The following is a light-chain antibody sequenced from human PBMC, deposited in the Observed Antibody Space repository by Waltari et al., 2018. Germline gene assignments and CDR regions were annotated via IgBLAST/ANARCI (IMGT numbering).Light chain of an antibody. CDR1: SSDVGGFNY. CDR3: SSYAGTNNVV. J-gene: IGLJ2*01. Sequence: QSALTQPPSASGSPGQSVTISCTATSSDVGGFNYVSWYHQHPGKAPKLMIYEVSKRPSGFPERFSGASSGNTASLTVSGLQAEDEGDYYCSSYAGTNNVVFGGGTKLTVL. V-gene: IGLV2-8*01. CDR2: EVS.